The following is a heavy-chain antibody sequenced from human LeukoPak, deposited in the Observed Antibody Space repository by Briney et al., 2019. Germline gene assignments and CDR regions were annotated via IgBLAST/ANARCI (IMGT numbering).Heavy chain of an antibody. CDR2: ISTSGSTI. CDR1: GFTFSDYY. D-gene: IGHD2-21*02. CDR3: AKVPLVTAFKYFDY. Sequence: GGSLRLSCAASGFTFSDYYMSWIRQAPGKGLEWVSYISTSGSTISYADSVKGRFTISRDNAKNSLYLQMNSLRAEDTAVYYCAKVPLVTAFKYFDYWGQGTLVTVSS. V-gene: IGHV3-11*01. J-gene: IGHJ4*02.